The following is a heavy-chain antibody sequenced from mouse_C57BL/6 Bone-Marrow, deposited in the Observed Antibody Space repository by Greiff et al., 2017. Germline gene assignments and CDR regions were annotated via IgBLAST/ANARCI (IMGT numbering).Heavy chain of an antibody. CDR2: IYPGSGST. Sequence: QVQLQQPGAELVKPGASVKMSCKASGYTFTSYWITWVKQRPGQGLEWIGDIYPGSGSTNYNEKFKSKATLTVDTSSSTAFMQLSSLTSEDSAVYYCARWGPYYGSDYWGQGTTLTVSS. CDR1: GYTFTSYW. D-gene: IGHD1-1*01. J-gene: IGHJ2*01. V-gene: IGHV1-55*01. CDR3: ARWGPYYGSDY.